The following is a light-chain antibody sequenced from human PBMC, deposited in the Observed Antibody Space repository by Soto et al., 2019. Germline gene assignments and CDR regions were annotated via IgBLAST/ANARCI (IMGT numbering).Light chain of an antibody. Sequence: QSVLTQPPSASGTPGQRVTISCSGSSSNIGSSTVTWYQQLPGAAPTVLIHSNNQRPSGVPDRFSGSKSGTSASLAISGLHSDDEADYYCATWDDSLKGYVFGTGSKVTVL. CDR3: ATWDDSLKGYV. V-gene: IGLV1-44*01. CDR2: SNN. CDR1: SSNIGSST. J-gene: IGLJ1*01.